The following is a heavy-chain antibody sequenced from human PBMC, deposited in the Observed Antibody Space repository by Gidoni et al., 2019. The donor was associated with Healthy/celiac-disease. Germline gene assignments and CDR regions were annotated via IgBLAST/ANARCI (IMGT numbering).Heavy chain of an antibody. CDR1: GFTLSSYC. J-gene: IGHJ4*02. Sequence: EVPLVESGGGLVQPGGSLSLPCAASGFTLSSYCKSWVRQAPVKGLEWVANIKQDGSEKYYVDSVKGRFTISRDNAKNSLYLQMNSLRAEDTAVYYCARDSNRRGYSSGWSTFDYWGQGTLVTVSS. CDR3: ARDSNRRGYSSGWSTFDY. D-gene: IGHD6-19*01. V-gene: IGHV3-7*01. CDR2: IKQDGSEK.